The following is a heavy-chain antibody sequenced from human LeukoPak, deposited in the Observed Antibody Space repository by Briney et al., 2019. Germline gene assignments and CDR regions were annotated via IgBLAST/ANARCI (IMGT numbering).Heavy chain of an antibody. CDR3: ARDSYDSSGQAFDY. V-gene: IGHV4-59*01. D-gene: IGHD3-22*01. Sequence: PSETLSLTCTVSGGSISSYYWSWIRQPPGKGLEWIGYIYYSGSASYNPSLKSRVTISVDTSKNQFSLKLSSVTAADTAVFYCARDSYDSSGQAFDYWGQGTLVTVSS. CDR2: IYYSGSA. J-gene: IGHJ4*02. CDR1: GGSISSYY.